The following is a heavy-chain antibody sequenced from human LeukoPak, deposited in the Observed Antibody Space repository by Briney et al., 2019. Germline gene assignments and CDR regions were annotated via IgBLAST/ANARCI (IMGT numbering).Heavy chain of an antibody. CDR1: GFTFSSYS. J-gene: IGHJ6*02. CDR2: ISSSSSYI. V-gene: IGHV3-21*01. CDR3: ARDKIAAAGTDYYYGMDV. Sequence: GGSMRLSCAASGFTFSSYSMTWVRQAPGKGLEWVSSISSSSSYIYYADSVKGRFTISRDNAKNSLYLQMNSLRAEDTAVYYCARDKIAAAGTDYYYGMDVWGQGTTVTVSS. D-gene: IGHD6-13*01.